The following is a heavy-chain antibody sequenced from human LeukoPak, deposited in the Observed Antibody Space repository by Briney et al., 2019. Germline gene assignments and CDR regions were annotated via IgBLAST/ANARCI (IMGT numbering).Heavy chain of an antibody. J-gene: IGHJ6*03. D-gene: IGHD6-19*01. V-gene: IGHV3-30*02. CDR2: IRYDGTET. CDR3: ARMGYSSGWYHYYYYMDV. Sequence: GGSLRLSCGASGFTFTSYGMHWVRQAPGKGLVWVAFIRYDGTETYYADSVKGRFTISRDNSKNTLSLQMNSLRAEDTAVYYCARMGYSSGWYHYYYYMDVWGKGTTVTISS. CDR1: GFTFTSYG.